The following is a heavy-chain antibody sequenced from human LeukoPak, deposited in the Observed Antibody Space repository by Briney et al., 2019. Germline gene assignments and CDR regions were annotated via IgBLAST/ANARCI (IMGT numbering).Heavy chain of an antibody. CDR1: GGTFSSYG. Sequence: ASVRVSCKASGGTFSSYGISWVRQAPGQGLEWMGWISAYNGNTNYAQKLQGRVTMTTDTSTSTAYMELRSLRSDDTAVYYCARSNQLLYYYYYYMDVWGKGTTVTVSS. J-gene: IGHJ6*03. CDR2: ISAYNGNT. CDR3: ARSNQLLYYYYYYMDV. D-gene: IGHD2-2*01. V-gene: IGHV1-18*01.